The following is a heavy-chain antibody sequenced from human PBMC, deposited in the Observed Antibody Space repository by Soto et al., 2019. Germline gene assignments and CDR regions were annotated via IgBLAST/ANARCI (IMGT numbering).Heavy chain of an antibody. D-gene: IGHD6-13*01. CDR3: ARGGEGIAAAGTAFDI. CDR2: INPNSGGT. CDR1: GYTFTGYY. Sequence: ASMKVSCKASGYTFTGYYMHWVRQAPGQGLEWMGWINPNSGGTNYAQKFQGWVTMTRDTSISTAYMELSRLRSDDTAVYYCARGGEGIAAAGTAFDIWGQGTMVTVSS. V-gene: IGHV1-2*04. J-gene: IGHJ3*02.